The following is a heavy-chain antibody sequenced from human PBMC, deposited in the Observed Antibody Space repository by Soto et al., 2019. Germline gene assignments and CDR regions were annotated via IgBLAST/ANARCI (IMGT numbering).Heavy chain of an antibody. CDR3: ARDLSTYYYDSSGYRQ. Sequence: ESGGGLVKPGGSLRLSCAASGFTFSSYSMNWVRQAPGKGLEWVSSISSSSSYIYYADSVKGRFTISRDNAKNSLYLQMNSLRAEDTAVYYCARDLSTYYYDSSGYRQWGQGTLVTVSS. J-gene: IGHJ4*02. CDR2: ISSSSSYI. CDR1: GFTFSSYS. V-gene: IGHV3-21*01. D-gene: IGHD3-22*01.